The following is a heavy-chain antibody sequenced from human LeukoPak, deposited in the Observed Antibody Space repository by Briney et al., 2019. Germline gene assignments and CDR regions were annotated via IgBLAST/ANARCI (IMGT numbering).Heavy chain of an antibody. Sequence: GGSLRLSCAASGFIFSSYSMSWVRQAPGKGLEWVAVISYDGSNKYYADSVKGRFTISRDNSKNTLYLQMNSLRAEDTAVYYCAKDAASDYWGQGTLVTVSS. J-gene: IGHJ4*02. CDR1: GFIFSSYS. V-gene: IGHV3-30*18. CDR2: ISYDGSNK. CDR3: AKDAASDY.